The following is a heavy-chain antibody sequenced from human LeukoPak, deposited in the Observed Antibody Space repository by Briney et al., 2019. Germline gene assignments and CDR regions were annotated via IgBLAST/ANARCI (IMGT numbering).Heavy chain of an antibody. J-gene: IGHJ4*02. CDR3: AREAAAGTVDY. D-gene: IGHD6-13*01. CDR1: GGSISSYY. V-gene: IGHV4-59*01. Sequence: PSETLSLTCTVSGGSISSYYWSWIRQPPGKGLEWIGYIYYSGSTDYNPSLKSRVTISVDTSKNQFSLKLSSVTAADTAVYYCAREAAAGTVDYWGQGTLVTVSS. CDR2: IYYSGST.